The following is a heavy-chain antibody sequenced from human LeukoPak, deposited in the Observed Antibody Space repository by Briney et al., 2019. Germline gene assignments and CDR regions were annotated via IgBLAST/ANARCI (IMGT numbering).Heavy chain of an antibody. CDR2: IYLYGTT. V-gene: IGHV4-4*02. D-gene: IGHD1-26*01. CDR3: ARQKWEQQGRDYYFNGLDV. CDR1: AGSISSSSW. Sequence: SETLSLACSVSAGSISSSSWWSWVRQSPVKGLEWIGEIYLYGTTNYNPSLKSRVTMSVDRSKNQFSLKLSSVTAADTAVYYCARQKWEQQGRDYYFNGLDVWGPGTTVTVSS. J-gene: IGHJ6*02.